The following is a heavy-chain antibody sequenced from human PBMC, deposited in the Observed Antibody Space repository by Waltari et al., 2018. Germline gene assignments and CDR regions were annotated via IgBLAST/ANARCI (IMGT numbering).Heavy chain of an antibody. CDR2: IYQDGTVT. CDR3: VRDDDGGMGAV. Sequence: EVQLVESGGGLVRPGGSLRLSLAASGFPFGGFWLGWVRQAPGKGLEWVANIYQDGTVTNYVDSVKGRFTTSRDNARNSLYLQMNSLRVDDTAVYYCVRDDDGGMGAVWGQGTTVTVSS. D-gene: IGHD3-16*01. V-gene: IGHV3-7*01. CDR1: GFPFGGFW. J-gene: IGHJ6*02.